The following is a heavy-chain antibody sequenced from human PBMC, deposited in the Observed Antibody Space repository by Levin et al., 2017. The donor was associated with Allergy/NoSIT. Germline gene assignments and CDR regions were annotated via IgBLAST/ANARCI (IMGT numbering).Heavy chain of an antibody. CDR1: GYTFSSYV. CDR3: SRVGPTDITGSTATFNI. D-gene: IGHD1-7*01. CDR2: INTYNGNT. Sequence: ASVKVSCKTSGYTFSSYVMSWVRQAPGQGLEWMGWINTYNGNTNYAQKLQGRVTMSTDTSTSTAYMELRSLSSDDTAVDYGSRVGPTDITGSTATFNIWGQGTMVTVSS. J-gene: IGHJ3*02. V-gene: IGHV1-18*01.